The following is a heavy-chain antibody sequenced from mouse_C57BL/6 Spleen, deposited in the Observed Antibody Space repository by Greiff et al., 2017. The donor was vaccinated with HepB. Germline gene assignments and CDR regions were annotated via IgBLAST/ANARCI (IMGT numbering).Heavy chain of an antibody. CDR2: INPGSGGT. J-gene: IGHJ1*03. CDR1: GYAFTNYL. V-gene: IGHV1-54*01. D-gene: IGHD5-2*01. Sequence: QVQLKESGAELVRPGTSVKVSCKASGYAFTNYLIEWVKQRPGQGLEWIGVINPGSGGTNYNEKFKGKATLTADKSSSTAYMQLSSLTSEDSAVYFCARKGNSYGYFDVWGTGTTVTVSS. CDR3: ARKGNSYGYFDV.